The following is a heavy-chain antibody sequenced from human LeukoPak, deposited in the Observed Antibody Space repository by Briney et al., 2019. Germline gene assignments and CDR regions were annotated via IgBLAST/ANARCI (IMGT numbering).Heavy chain of an antibody. D-gene: IGHD6-19*01. J-gene: IGHJ4*02. CDR3: AKELEGVAGTVSDY. CDR1: GFTFSSYA. V-gene: IGHV3-23*01. Sequence: GGSLRLSWAASGFTFSSYAMSWVRQAPGKGLERISPISGMGGRTYYEDSVKGRFTISRDNSKNTLYLQMNSMRAEDTAVYYCAKELEGVAGTVSDYWGQGTLVTVSS. CDR2: ISGMGGRT.